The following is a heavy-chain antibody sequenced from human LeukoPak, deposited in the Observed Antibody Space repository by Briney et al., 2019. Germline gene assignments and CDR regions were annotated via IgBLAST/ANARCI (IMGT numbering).Heavy chain of an antibody. V-gene: IGHV3-33*01. D-gene: IGHD3-3*01. CDR1: GFTFSSYG. J-gene: IGHJ4*02. CDR2: IWYDGSNK. Sequence: TGRSLRLSCAASGFTFSSYGMHWVRQAPGKGLEWVAVIWYDGSNKYYADSVKGRFTISRDNSKNTLYLQMNSLRAEDTAVYYCAREPYCDFWSGRENCPDYWGQGTLVTVSS. CDR3: AREPYCDFWSGRENCPDY.